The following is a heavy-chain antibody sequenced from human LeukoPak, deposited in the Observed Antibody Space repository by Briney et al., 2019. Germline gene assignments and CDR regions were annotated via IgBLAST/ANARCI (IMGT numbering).Heavy chain of an antibody. J-gene: IGHJ4*02. D-gene: IGHD3-22*01. CDR1: GESVSSNSAA. CDR3: ARGAYDSSGYPLEDYYFDY. CDR2: TYYRSKWYN. Sequence: SQTLSLTCAISGESVSSNSAAWNWIRQSPSRGLEWLGRTYYRSKWYNDYAVSVKSRITINPDTSKNQFSLQLNSVTPEDTAVYYCARGAYDSSGYPLEDYYFDYWGQGTLVTVSS. V-gene: IGHV6-1*01.